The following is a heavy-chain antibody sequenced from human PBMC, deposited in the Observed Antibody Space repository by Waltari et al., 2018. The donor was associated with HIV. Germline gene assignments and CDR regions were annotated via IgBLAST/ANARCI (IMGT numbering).Heavy chain of an antibody. CDR2: IRSKAYGVTT. CDR1: GFTFGDYA. D-gene: IGHD1-1*01. CDR3: TSATGTYYYYGMDV. V-gene: IGHV3-49*04. J-gene: IGHJ6*02. Sequence: EVQLVESGGGLVQPGRSLRLSCTASGFTFGDYAMSWVRQAPGKGLEWVGFIRSKAYGVTTEYAAAVKGRFTISRDDSKSSAYLQMNSLKTEDTAVYYCTSATGTYYYYGMDVWGQGTTVTVSS.